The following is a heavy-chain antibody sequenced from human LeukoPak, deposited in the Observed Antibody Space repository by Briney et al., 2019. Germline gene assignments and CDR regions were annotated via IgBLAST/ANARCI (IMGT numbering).Heavy chain of an antibody. D-gene: IGHD5-18*01. J-gene: IGHJ4*02. CDR1: GFSFSSYA. CDR3: AKDLWIQLWSGRVVD. Sequence: PGGSLRLSCAASGFSFSSYAMSWVRQAPGKGLEWVSAISGSGGSTYYAVSVKGRFTISRDNSKNTLYLQMNSLRAEDTAVYYCAKDLWIQLWSGRVVDWGQGTLVTVSS. V-gene: IGHV3-23*01. CDR2: ISGSGGST.